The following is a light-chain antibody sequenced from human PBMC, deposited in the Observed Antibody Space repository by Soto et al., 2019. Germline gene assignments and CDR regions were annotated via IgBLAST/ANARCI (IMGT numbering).Light chain of an antibody. Sequence: DIQMTQSPSTLPASVGDRVTITCRASQSISNWLAWYQQKPGKAPKLLIYKASSLESGVPSRFSGSGSGTEFTLTISSLQPDDFATYYCQQYNSYPWTFGQGTTVDIK. CDR2: KAS. J-gene: IGKJ1*01. CDR1: QSISNW. CDR3: QQYNSYPWT. V-gene: IGKV1-5*03.